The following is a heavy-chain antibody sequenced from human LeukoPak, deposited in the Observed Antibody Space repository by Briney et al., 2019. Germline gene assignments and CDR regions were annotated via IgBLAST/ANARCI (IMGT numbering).Heavy chain of an antibody. V-gene: IGHV4-30-4*01. Sequence: SQTLSLTCTVPGGSISSGDYYWSWIRQPPGKGLEWIGYIYYSGSTYYNPSLKSRVTISVDTSKNQFSLKLSSVTAADTAVYYCASEQGDILTGVIDYWGQGTLVTVSS. CDR1: GGSISSGDYY. J-gene: IGHJ4*02. CDR2: IYYSGST. D-gene: IGHD3-9*01. CDR3: ASEQGDILTGVIDY.